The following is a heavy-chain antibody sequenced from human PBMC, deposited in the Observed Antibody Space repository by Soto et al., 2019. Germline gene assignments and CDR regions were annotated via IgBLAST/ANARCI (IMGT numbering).Heavy chain of an antibody. CDR2: ISGSGGST. CDR3: AKLVRTCSSTSCYRQVGYYYGMDV. D-gene: IGHD2-2*01. CDR1: GYTFSSYA. J-gene: IGHJ6*02. V-gene: IGHV3-23*01. Sequence: PGGSLRLSCAASGYTFSSYAMSWVRQAPGKGLEWVSAISGSGGSTYYADSVKGRFTISRDNSKNTLYLQMNSLRAEDTAVYYCAKLVRTCSSTSCYRQVGYYYGMDVWGQGTTVTVSS.